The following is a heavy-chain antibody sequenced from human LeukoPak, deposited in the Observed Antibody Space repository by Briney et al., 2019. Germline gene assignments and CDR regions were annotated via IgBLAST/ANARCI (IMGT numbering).Heavy chain of an antibody. J-gene: IGHJ5*02. D-gene: IGHD3-10*01. CDR3: ARAGGSGSYYMIWFDP. V-gene: IGHV1-2*02. Sequence: ASVKVSCKASGYTFTGYYMHWVRQAPGQGREWMGWINPNSGGTNYAQKFQGRVTMTRNTSISTAYMELSSLRSEDTAMYYCARAGGSGSYYMIWFDPWGQGTLVTVSS. CDR1: GYTFTGYY. CDR2: INPNSGGT.